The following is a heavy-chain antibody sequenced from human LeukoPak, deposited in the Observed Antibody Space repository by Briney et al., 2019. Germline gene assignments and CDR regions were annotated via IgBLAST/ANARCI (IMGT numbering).Heavy chain of an antibody. D-gene: IGHD3-22*01. CDR3: ARDSHYYDPGGYYSRGEYYHHGMDA. J-gene: IGHJ6*02. V-gene: IGHV3-33*01. CDR2: IWYDGFNK. Sequence: PGRSLRLSCAASGFTFSSYVMHWVRQAPGKGLEWVAVIWYDGFNKYYADSVKGRFTISRDNSRNTLHLQMNSLRAEDTAVYYCARDSHYYDPGGYYSRGEYYHHGMDAWGQGTTVTASS. CDR1: GFTFSSYV.